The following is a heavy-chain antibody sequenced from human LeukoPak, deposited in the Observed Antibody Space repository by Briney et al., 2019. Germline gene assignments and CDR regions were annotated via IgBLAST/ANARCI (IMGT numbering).Heavy chain of an antibody. D-gene: IGHD2-15*01. CDR1: GGSISSSSFY. J-gene: IGHJ4*02. CDR3: ARDRIRDCGGSCYVDH. V-gene: IGHV4-39*07. CDR2: VYYSGTA. Sequence: SETLSLTCTVSGGSISSSSFYWAWIRQPPGTGLEWIGSVYYSGTAYYNPSLKSRVTISADTSKNQFSLRLNSVTAADTAVYYCARDRIRDCGGSCYVDHWGQGTLVTVSS.